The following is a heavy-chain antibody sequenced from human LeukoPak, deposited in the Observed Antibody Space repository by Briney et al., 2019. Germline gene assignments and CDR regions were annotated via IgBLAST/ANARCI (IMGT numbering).Heavy chain of an antibody. V-gene: IGHV4-59*01. Sequence: SETLSLTCTVSGGSISSYYWSWIRQPPGKGLEWIGYIYYSGSTNYNPSLKSRVTISVDTSKNQFSLKLSSVTAADTAVYYCAKDGVWLAVAGTMYYFDYWGQGTLVTVSS. CDR1: GGSISSYY. CDR3: AKDGVWLAVAGTMYYFDY. J-gene: IGHJ4*02. D-gene: IGHD6-19*01. CDR2: IYYSGST.